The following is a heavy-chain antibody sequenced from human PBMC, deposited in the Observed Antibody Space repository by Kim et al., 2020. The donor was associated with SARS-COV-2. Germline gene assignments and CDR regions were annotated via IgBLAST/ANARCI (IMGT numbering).Heavy chain of an antibody. CDR2: IYYSWST. Sequence: SETLSLTCTVSGGSISSGGYYWSWIRQHPGKGLEWIGYIYYSWSTYYNPSLKSRVTISVDTSKNQFSQKLSSVTAADTAGYYCASGRTTMVVVVMDFDYWGQGTLVTVSS. V-gene: IGHV4-31*03. CDR1: GGSISSGGYY. J-gene: IGHJ4*02. CDR3: ASGRTTMVVVVMDFDY. D-gene: IGHD3-22*01.